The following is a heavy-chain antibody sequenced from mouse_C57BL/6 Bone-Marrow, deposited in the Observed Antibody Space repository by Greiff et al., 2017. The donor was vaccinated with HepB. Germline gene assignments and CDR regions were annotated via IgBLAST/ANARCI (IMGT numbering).Heavy chain of an antibody. V-gene: IGHV1-9*01. CDR1: GYTFTGYW. J-gene: IGHJ4*01. D-gene: IGHD2-5*01. CDR2: ILPGSGST. Sequence: QVQLKESGAELMKPGASVKLSCKATGYTFTGYWIEWVKQRPGHGLEWIGEILPGSGSTNYNEKFKGKATFTADTSSNTYYMQLSSLTTEDSDIYYSARSGSNYEDYAMDYWGQGTSVTVSS. CDR3: ARSGSNYEDYAMDY.